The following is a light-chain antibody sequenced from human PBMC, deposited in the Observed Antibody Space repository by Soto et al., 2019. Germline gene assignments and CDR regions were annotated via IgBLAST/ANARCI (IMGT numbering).Light chain of an antibody. V-gene: IGKV3-15*01. J-gene: IGKJ4*01. CDR2: GAS. CDR1: QSVSNN. CDR3: QQYKTWPLT. Sequence: EIVMTQSPATLSVSPGERATLSCRASQSVSNNLVRYQQKPGQAPRPLIYGASARATGIPARFSGSGSGTDFTLTISGLQSEDLAVYYCQQYKTWPLTFGGGTKVEIK.